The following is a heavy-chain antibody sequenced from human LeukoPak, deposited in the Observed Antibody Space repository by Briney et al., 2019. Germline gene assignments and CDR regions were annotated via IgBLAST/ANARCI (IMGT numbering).Heavy chain of an antibody. J-gene: IGHJ6*03. D-gene: IGHD3-16*01. Sequence: GGPLRLSCAASGFTFSSYAMSWVRQAPGKGLKWVSTINDNGDGTYYADSVKGRFTISRGNSYNTVSLQMNSLRDEDTGVYYCARGLRTGVGPYMGYHYYMDVWGKGATVTVSS. CDR1: GFTFSSYA. CDR3: ARGLRTGVGPYMGYHYYMDV. CDR2: INDNGDGT. V-gene: IGHV3-23*01.